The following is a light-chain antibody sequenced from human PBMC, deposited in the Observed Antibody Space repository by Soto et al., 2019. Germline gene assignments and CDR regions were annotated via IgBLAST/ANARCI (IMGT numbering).Light chain of an antibody. CDR2: SAS. V-gene: IGKV1-39*01. Sequence: DIHMIQSPSSLSASVGDTVTITCRASQRISTYLNWYQQKAGKAPELLIYSASRLQSGVPSRFSGSGSGTDFTLTINGLQPEDFATYHCQQSYTAPTFDQGTKVEIK. J-gene: IGKJ1*01. CDR1: QRISTY. CDR3: QQSYTAPT.